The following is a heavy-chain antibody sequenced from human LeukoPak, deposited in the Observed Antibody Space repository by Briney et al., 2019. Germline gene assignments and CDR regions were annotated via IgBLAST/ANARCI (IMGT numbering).Heavy chain of an antibody. J-gene: IGHJ4*02. CDR1: GGSFSGYY. CDR2: INHSGST. Sequence: SETLSLTCAVYGGSFSGYYWSWIRQPPGKGLEWIGEINHSGSTNYNPSLKSRVTISVDASKNQFSLKLSSVTAADTAVYYCARGSRTVTTARQRASFDYWGQGTLVTVSS. D-gene: IGHD4-11*01. CDR3: ARGSRTVTTARQRASFDY. V-gene: IGHV4-34*01.